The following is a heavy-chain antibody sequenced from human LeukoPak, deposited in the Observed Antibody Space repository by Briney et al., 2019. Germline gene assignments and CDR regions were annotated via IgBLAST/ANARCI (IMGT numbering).Heavy chain of an antibody. V-gene: IGHV3-33*01. J-gene: IGHJ4*02. CDR2: IWYDGSNK. CDR3: ARDWGSGNSYYFDY. CDR1: GFTFSTYG. D-gene: IGHD3-10*01. Sequence: GGSLRLSCAASGFTFSTYGMHWVRQAPGKGLEWVAVIWYDGSNKYYADSVKGRFTISRDNSKNTLYLQMGSLRAEDTAVYYCARDWGSGNSYYFDYWGQGTLVTVSS.